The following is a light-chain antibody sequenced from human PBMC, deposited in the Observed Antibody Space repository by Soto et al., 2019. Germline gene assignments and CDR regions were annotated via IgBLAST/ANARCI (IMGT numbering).Light chain of an antibody. V-gene: IGKV3-20*01. CDR3: QQYGTSPLT. Sequence: ETVLTQSPGTLSLSPGERATLSCRATQSVNNDYLAWYQQRPGLAPRLLIFGASGRATGIPDRFSGSGSGTDFTLTIRRLEPEDFAIYYWQQYGTSPLTFGGGTKVEIK. J-gene: IGKJ4*01. CDR1: QSVNNDY. CDR2: GAS.